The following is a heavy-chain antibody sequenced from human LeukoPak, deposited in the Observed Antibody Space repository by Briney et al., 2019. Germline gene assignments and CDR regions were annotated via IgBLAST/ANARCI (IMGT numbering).Heavy chain of an antibody. V-gene: IGHV3-9*01. CDR1: GFTFDDYA. J-gene: IGHJ5*02. D-gene: IGHD6-13*01. CDR3: AKDHSSSWYLIGWFDP. Sequence: GRSLRLSCAASGFTFDDYAMHWVRQAPGKGLEWASGISWNSGSIGYADSVKGRFTISRDNAKNSLYLQMNSLRAEDTALYYCAKDHSSSWYLIGWFDPWGQGTLVTVSS. CDR2: ISWNSGSI.